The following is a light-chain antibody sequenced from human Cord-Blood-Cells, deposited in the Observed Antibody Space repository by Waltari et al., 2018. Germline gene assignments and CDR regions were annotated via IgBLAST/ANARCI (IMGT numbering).Light chain of an antibody. CDR1: QSVSSSY. CDR3: QQYGSSPKT. V-gene: IGKV3-20*01. J-gene: IGKJ1*01. CDR2: GAS. Sequence: EIVLTQSPGTLSLSPGERATLSCRASQSVSSSYLAWYQQKPGQAPRLLIYGASSRATVIPDRFSGSGSETDFTLTISRLEPEVFAVYYCQQYGSSPKTFGQGTKVEIK.